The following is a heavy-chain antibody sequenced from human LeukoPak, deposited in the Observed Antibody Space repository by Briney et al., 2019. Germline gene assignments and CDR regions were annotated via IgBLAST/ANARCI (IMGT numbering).Heavy chain of an antibody. Sequence: GRSLRLSCAASGLTFDDYAMHWVRQDPGQGLEGVSGINWNSGRIGYADSVKGRFTISRDNAKNSLFLEMNSLKVEDTALYYCVKDRSGYYAYSFDVWGQGTMVTLSS. CDR2: INWNSGRI. CDR3: VKDRSGYYAYSFDV. D-gene: IGHD5-18*01. J-gene: IGHJ3*01. V-gene: IGHV3-9*01. CDR1: GLTFDDYA.